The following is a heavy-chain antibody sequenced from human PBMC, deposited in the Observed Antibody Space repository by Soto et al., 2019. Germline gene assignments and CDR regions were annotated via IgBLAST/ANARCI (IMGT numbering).Heavy chain of an antibody. CDR3: AHKGDGYRGFKY. CDR2: IYWDDDK. CDR1: VFSLSTSGVG. J-gene: IGHJ4*02. D-gene: IGHD5-12*01. V-gene: IGHV2-5*02. Sequence: SGPTLVNPTQTLTLTCTLSVFSLSTSGVGVGWIRQPPGKALEWLALIYWDDDKRYSPFLKSRLTITKDTSKNQVVLTLTNMDPVDTATYYCAHKGDGYRGFKYWGQGTLVTVSS.